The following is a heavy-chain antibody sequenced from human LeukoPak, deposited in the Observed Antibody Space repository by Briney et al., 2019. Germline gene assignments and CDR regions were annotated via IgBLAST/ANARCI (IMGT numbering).Heavy chain of an antibody. CDR3: ARGRGYYDR. D-gene: IGHD2-15*01. V-gene: IGHV4-59*01. CDR2: IYYSGST. CDR1: GGSISSYY. J-gene: IGHJ4*02. Sequence: PSETLSLTCTVSGGSISSYYWSWIRQPPGKGLEWIGYIYYSGSTNYNPSLRSRVTISVDTSKNQFSLKLSSVTAADTAVYYCARGRGYYDRWGQGTLVTVSS.